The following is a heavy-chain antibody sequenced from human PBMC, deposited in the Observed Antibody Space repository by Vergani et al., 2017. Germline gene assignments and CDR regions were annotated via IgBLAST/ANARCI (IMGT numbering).Heavy chain of an antibody. Sequence: QVQLVQSGAEVKKPGSSVKVSCKASGGTFSSYAISWVRQAPGQGLEWMGRIIPIFGTANYAQKFQGRVTITADESTSTAYMELSSLRSEDTAVYYCASPQADYYDSSGYYLDAFDIWGQGTMVTVSS. CDR1: GGTFSSYA. D-gene: IGHD3-22*01. J-gene: IGHJ3*02. V-gene: IGHV1-69*18. CDR3: ASPQADYYDSSGYYLDAFDI. CDR2: IIPIFGTA.